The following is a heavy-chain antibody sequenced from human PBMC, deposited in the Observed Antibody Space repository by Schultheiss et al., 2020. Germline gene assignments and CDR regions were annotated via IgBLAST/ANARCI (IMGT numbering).Heavy chain of an antibody. CDR1: AFTFSSYG. CDR2: IWYDGSKE. D-gene: IGHD5-18*01. J-gene: IGHJ4*02. CDR3: ARRYTYGIDY. V-gene: IGHV3-33*01. Sequence: GGSLRLSCAASAFTFSSYGMHWVRQAPGKGLDWVAVIWYDGSKEYYADSVKGRFTISRDNSKNTLYLQMNSLRAEDTAVYYCARRYTYGIDYWGQGTLVTGSS.